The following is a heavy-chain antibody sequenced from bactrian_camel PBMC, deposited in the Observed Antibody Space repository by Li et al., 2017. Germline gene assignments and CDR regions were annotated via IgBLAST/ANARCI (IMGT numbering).Heavy chain of an antibody. CDR2: IDTSGGT. J-gene: IGHJ4*01. CDR1: GYKSYY. V-gene: IGHV3S53*01. CDR3: AADFDSWNCFTLRFPKSSLDY. D-gene: IGHD6*01. Sequence: HVQLVESGGGSVQAGGSLKLSCVVSGYKSYYMAWFRQAQGNEREAVAFIDTSGGTNYAYSVAGRFTISKDNAKNTVSLQMSSLKPEDTAMYYCAADFDSWNCFTLRFPKSSLDYWGQGTQVTVS.